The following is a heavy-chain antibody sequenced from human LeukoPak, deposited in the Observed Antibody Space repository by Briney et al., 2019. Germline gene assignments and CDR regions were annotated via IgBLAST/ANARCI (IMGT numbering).Heavy chain of an antibody. CDR2: IYYSGST. Sequence: SETLSLTCTVSGGSISSSSYYWGWIRQPPGKGLEWIGSIYYSGSTYYNPSLKSRVTISVDTSKNQFSLKLSSVTAADTAVYYCARFKSERITMVRGVIMNGNWFDPWGQGTLVTVSS. CDR3: ARFKSERITMVRGVIMNGNWFDP. J-gene: IGHJ5*02. CDR1: GGSISSSSYY. D-gene: IGHD3-10*01. V-gene: IGHV4-39*07.